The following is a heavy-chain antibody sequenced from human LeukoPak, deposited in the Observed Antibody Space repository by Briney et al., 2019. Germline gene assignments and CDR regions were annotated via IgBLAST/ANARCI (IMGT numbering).Heavy chain of an antibody. CDR2: IYYSGST. Sequence: SETLSLTCTVSGGSISSHYWSWIRQPPGKELKWIGYIYYSGSTNYNPSLKSRVTISVDTSKNQFSLKLSSVTAADTAVYYCARAPYDSSGYYFDYWGQGTLVTVSS. V-gene: IGHV4-59*11. CDR3: ARAPYDSSGYYFDY. J-gene: IGHJ4*02. CDR1: GGSISSHY. D-gene: IGHD3-22*01.